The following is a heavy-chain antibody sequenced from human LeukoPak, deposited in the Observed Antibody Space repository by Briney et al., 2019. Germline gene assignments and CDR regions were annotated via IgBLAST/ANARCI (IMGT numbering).Heavy chain of an antibody. D-gene: IGHD1-26*01. Sequence: PGGSLRLSCVASRFTFSSYNMIWLRQPPGKGLEWVSYISGSGITIYYAVSVRGRFTISRDNAKDSLYLQMKRFRAEDTAVYYCARGGGSYVNWFDPWGQGDKATVST. CDR1: RFTFSSYN. CDR2: ISGSGITI. V-gene: IGHV3-48*01. J-gene: IGHJ5*02. CDR3: ARGGGSYVNWFDP.